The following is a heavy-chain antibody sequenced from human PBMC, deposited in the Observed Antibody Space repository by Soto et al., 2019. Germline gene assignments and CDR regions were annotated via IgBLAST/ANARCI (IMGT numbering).Heavy chain of an antibody. CDR1: GFSFNSFN. V-gene: IGHV3-21*01. CDR2: ISVSGDNI. Sequence: GGSLRLSCLASGFSFNSFNMNWVRRAPGRGLEWVASISVSGDNIYYGDSMQGRFTISRDNSKRSVFLDLNSLRVEDTAVYYCARDLGLLKSMFDYWGQGTLVTVSS. J-gene: IGHJ4*02. CDR3: ARDLGLLKSMFDY. D-gene: IGHD2-8*01.